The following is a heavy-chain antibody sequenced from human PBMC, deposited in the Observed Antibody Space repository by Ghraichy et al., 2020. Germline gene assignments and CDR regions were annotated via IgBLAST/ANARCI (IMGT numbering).Heavy chain of an antibody. V-gene: IGHV4-39*07. J-gene: IGHJ4*02. D-gene: IGHD1-1*01. CDR2: MSYSDRT. CDR3: ARSHGMF. Sequence: SQTLSLTCTVSSDSISRGTYQWAWIRQPPGKGLEWIGTMSYSDRTFDNPSLKSRVTISIDTSKNQFSLQLSSVTAADTAVYYCARSHGMFWGQGILVTVSS. CDR1: SDSISRGTYQ.